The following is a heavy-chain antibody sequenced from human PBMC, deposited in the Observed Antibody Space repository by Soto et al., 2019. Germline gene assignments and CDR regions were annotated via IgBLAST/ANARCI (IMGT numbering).Heavy chain of an antibody. Sequence: ASVKVSCRASGYTFTSYEINWVRQATGPGLEWMGWMNPNSGNTGYEQNFQGRITMTSRTPMRTAYMELSSLRPEDTAVYYCASQLEVSGYYYGMAVSGQGTTVTV. V-gene: IGHV1-8*01. CDR1: GYTFTSYE. CDR3: ASQLEVSGYYYGMAV. J-gene: IGHJ6*02. D-gene: IGHD1-1*01. CDR2: MNPNSGNT.